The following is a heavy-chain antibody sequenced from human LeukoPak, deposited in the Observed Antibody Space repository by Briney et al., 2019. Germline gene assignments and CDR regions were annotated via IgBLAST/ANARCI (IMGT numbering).Heavy chain of an antibody. CDR1: GFTFGSQG. CDR3: ANIKYGSDYLEEFGAFNI. D-gene: IGHD3-16*01. Sequence: PGGSLRLSCASSGFTFGSQGFSWVRQGPGKGLEWVSGISGNGLYTYYADSVKGRFTISRDTSKNTLYLQMNSLKAEDTAVYYCANIKYGSDYLEEFGAFNIWGQGTMVAVSS. J-gene: IGHJ3*02. CDR2: ISGNGLYT. V-gene: IGHV3-23*01.